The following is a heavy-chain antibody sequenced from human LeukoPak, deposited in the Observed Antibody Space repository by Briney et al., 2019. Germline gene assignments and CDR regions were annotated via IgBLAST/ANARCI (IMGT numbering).Heavy chain of an antibody. CDR3: AKAYYDSSGYYNYFDY. Sequence: AGGSLTLSCAASGFTFSNYAMSWVRQAPGKGLEWVSSISGSGGSTLYADSVKGRFTISRDNSKNTLYLQMNSLRAEDTAVYYCAKAYYDSSGYYNYFDYWGQGTLVTVSS. D-gene: IGHD3-22*01. CDR1: GFTFSNYA. CDR2: ISGSGGST. V-gene: IGHV3-23*01. J-gene: IGHJ4*02.